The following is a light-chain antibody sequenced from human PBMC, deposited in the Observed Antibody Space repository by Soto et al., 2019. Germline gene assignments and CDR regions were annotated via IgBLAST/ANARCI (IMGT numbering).Light chain of an antibody. CDR1: NIGSKS. V-gene: IGLV3-21*04. J-gene: IGLJ3*02. CDR2: YDS. Sequence: SYELTQPPSVSVAPGKTARITCGGNNIGSKSVHWYQQKPGQAPVLVIYYDSDRPSGIPERFSGSTSGNTATLTISRVDAGDEADYYCQVWDSSSDHYWVFGGGTKLTVL. CDR3: QVWDSSSDHYWV.